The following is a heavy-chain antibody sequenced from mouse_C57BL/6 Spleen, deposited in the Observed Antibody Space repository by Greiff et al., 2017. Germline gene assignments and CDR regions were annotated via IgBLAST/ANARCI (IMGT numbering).Heavy chain of an antibody. D-gene: IGHD1-1*01. J-gene: IGHJ4*01. CDR2: IHPNSGST. CDR1: GYTFTSYW. CDR3: ARDYGSRYAMDY. Sequence: VQLQQPGAELVKPGASVKLSCKASGYTFTSYWMHWVKQRPGQGLEWIGMIHPNSGSTNYNEKFKSKATLTVDKSSSTAYMQLSSLTSEDSAVYYCARDYGSRYAMDYWGQGTSVTVSS. V-gene: IGHV1-64*01.